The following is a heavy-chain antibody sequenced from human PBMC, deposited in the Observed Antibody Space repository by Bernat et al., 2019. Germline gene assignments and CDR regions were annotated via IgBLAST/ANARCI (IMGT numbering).Heavy chain of an antibody. Sequence: EVQLVESGGGLVQPGGSLRLSCAASGFTFSSYEMNWVRQAPGKGLEWVSYISSSGSTIYYADSVKGRFTISRDNAKNSLYLQMNSRRAEDTAVYDGARARMSYYDRYDDGGQGTRGTVAA. V-gene: IGHV3-48*03. CDR1: GFTFSSYE. CDR2: ISSSGSTI. CDR3: ARARMSYYDRYDD. J-gene: IGHJ4*02. D-gene: IGHD3-16*01.